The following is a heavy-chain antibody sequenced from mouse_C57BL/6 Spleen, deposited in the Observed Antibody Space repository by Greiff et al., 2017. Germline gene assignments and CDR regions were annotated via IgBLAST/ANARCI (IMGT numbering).Heavy chain of an antibody. CDR3: AREHGFDY. J-gene: IGHJ2*01. CDR2: INPGSGGT. V-gene: IGHV1-54*01. CDR1: GYAFTNYL. Sequence: VQLQQSGAELVRPGTSVKVSCKASGYAFTNYLIEWVKQRPGQGLEWIGVINPGSGGTNYNEKFKGKATLTADKSSSTAYMQLSSLTAEDAAVYFCAREHGFDYWGQGTTLTVSS.